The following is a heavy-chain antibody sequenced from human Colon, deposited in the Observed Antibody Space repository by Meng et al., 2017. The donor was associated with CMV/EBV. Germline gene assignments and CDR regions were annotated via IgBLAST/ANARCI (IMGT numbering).Heavy chain of an antibody. CDR2: ISSSSSNI. D-gene: IGHD2-15*01. V-gene: IGHV3-21*01. J-gene: IGHJ4*02. CDR1: GFTFSDFE. Sequence: GESLKISCAASGFTFSDFEMNWVRQAPGKGLEWVSSISSSSSNIYYADSVKGRFTISRDDAENSLYLEMNSLRDEDTAVYYCARPLSPRSAYSALLAFWGQGTLVTVSS. CDR3: ARPLSPRSAYSALLAF.